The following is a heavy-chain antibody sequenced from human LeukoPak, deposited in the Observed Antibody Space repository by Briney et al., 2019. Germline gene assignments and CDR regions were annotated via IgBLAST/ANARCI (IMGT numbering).Heavy chain of an antibody. CDR3: ARESLITMVRGAKGSEYFQH. CDR1: GFTFSSYA. V-gene: IGHV3-30*04. Sequence: GRSLRLTCAASGFTFSSYAMHWVRQAPGKGLEWVAVISYDGSNKYYADSVKGRFTISRDNSNNTLYLQMNSLRAEDTAVYYCARESLITMVRGAKGSEYFQHWGQGTLVSVSS. CDR2: ISYDGSNK. D-gene: IGHD3-10*01. J-gene: IGHJ1*01.